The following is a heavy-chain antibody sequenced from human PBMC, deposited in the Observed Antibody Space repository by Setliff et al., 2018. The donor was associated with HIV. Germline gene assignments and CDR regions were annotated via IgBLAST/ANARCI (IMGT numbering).Heavy chain of an antibody. J-gene: IGHJ6*03. CDR3: ARVAVAGMGGYYYMDV. CDR2: IFYSGST. CDR1: GDSISSGGYH. V-gene: IGHV4-31*03. D-gene: IGHD6-19*01. Sequence: SETLSLTCTVSGDSISSGGYHWTWIRQHPGKGLEYIGYIFYSGSTNYNPSLKSRVTISVDTSKNQFSLKLSSVTAADTAVYYCARVAVAGMGGYYYMDVWGKGTTVTVSS.